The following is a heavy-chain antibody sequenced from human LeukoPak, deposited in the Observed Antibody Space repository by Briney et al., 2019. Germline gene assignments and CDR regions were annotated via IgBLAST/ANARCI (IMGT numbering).Heavy chain of an antibody. J-gene: IGHJ4*02. CDR3: ARVLGVGGIAVGFDY. Sequence: GASVKVSCKASGYTFTGYYMHWVRQAPGQGLEWMGWINPNSGGTNYAQKFQGRVTMTRETSISTAYMELSRLRSDDTAVYYCARVLGVGGIAVGFDYWGQGTLVTVSS. CDR2: INPNSGGT. V-gene: IGHV1-2*02. CDR1: GYTFTGYY. D-gene: IGHD3-3*01.